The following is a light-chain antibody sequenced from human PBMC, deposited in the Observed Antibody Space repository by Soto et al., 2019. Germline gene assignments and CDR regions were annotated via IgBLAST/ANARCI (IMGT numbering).Light chain of an antibody. J-gene: IGKJ1*01. CDR2: GAS. V-gene: IGKV3-20*01. CDR1: QTVYNGF. CDR3: QQYVSSPRT. Sequence: NVLTQSPGTLSLSPGERATLSCRASQTVYNGFLAWYQQKPGQAPRLLIYGASSRATGIPDRFSGSGSGTDFTLTISRLEPEDFAVYYCQQYVSSPRTFGQGTKVEI.